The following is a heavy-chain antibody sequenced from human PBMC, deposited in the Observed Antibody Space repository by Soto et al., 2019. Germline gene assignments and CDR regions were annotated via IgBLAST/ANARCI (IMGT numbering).Heavy chain of an antibody. CDR2: FSTSGTT. CDR3: ARGRPHLDY. CDR1: GGSIRNYY. Sequence: SETLSLTCTVSGGSIRNYYWSWIRQPAGKGLEWIGRFSTSGTTDYNPSLKSRVTISIDTSKNQFSLKVSSVTAADTAVYYCARGRPHLDYWGQGTLVTVSS. J-gene: IGHJ4*02. V-gene: IGHV4-4*07.